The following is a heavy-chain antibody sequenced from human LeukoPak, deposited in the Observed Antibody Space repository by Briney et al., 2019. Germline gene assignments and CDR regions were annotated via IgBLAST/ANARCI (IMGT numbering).Heavy chain of an antibody. D-gene: IGHD2-2*01. V-gene: IGHV3-48*01. CDR3: ARWSCSSTSCSSYYYYYYMDV. Sequence: GGSLRLSCAASGFTFSTYNMNWVRQAQGKGREGVSYISSSSSTIYYSDSVKGRFTISRDNAKNSLYLQMNSLRAEDTAVYYCARWSCSSTSCSSYYYYYYMDVWGKGTTVTVSS. CDR1: GFTFSTYN. J-gene: IGHJ6*03. CDR2: ISSSSSTI.